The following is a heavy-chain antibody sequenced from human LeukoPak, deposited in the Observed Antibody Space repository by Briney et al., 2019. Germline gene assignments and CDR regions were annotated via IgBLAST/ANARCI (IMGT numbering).Heavy chain of an antibody. CDR1: GFTFSSYS. CDR2: ISSSSSTI. J-gene: IGHJ5*02. D-gene: IGHD3-10*01. Sequence: GGSLRLSCAASGFTFSSYSMNWVRQAPGKGLEWVSYISSSSSTIYYADSVKGRFTISRDNSKNTLYVQMSSLRAEDTAVYYCAKDGSGSSVSPNWFDPWGQGTLVTVSS. CDR3: AKDGSGSSVSPNWFDP. V-gene: IGHV3-48*01.